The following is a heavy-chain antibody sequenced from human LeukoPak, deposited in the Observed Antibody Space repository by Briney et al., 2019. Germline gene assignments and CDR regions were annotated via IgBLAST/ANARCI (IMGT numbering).Heavy chain of an antibody. CDR1: GYTLTELS. J-gene: IGHJ4*02. CDR2: FDLEDGET. V-gene: IGHV1-24*01. CDR3: ATDKETQLALDY. D-gene: IGHD3-3*02. Sequence: EASVKVSCKVSGYTLTELSMHWVRQAPGKGLEWMGGFDLEDGETTYAQKFQGRVTMTEDTSTDIAYMELSSLRSEDTAVYYCATDKETQLALDYWGQGTLVTVSS.